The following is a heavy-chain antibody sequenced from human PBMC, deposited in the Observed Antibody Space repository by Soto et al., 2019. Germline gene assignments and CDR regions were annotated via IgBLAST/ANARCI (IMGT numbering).Heavy chain of an antibody. CDR1: GCPVSGSG. D-gene: IGHD6-19*01. CDR2: ISSSSSTI. Sequence: WGCLRLSGAAGGCPVSGSGVNWVRQAPGKGPEWVSYISSSSSTINYADSVRGRFTISRDNAKNSLYLQMNSLRDEDTAVYYCARVHSSGWFKVDYWGQGTLVTVSS. CDR3: ARVHSSGWFKVDY. J-gene: IGHJ4*02. V-gene: IGHV3-48*02.